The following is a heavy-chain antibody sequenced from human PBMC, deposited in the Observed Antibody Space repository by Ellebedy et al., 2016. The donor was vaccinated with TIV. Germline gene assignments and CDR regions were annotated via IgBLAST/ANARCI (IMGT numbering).Heavy chain of an antibody. J-gene: IGHJ4*02. D-gene: IGHD3-9*01. Sequence: GGSLRLSCAASGFTFSAFEMNWVRQAPGKGLEWVSYISSAGSTIYYADSVKGRFASSRDNAKNSLYLQMNSLRAEDTAVYYCTRGPLRYFGNWGQGTLVTVSS. CDR2: ISSAGSTI. CDR1: GFTFSAFE. CDR3: TRGPLRYFGN. V-gene: IGHV3-48*03.